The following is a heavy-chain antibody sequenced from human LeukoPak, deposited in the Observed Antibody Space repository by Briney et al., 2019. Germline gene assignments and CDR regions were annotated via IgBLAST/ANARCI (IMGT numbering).Heavy chain of an antibody. V-gene: IGHV4-4*07. CDR2: IYTSGST. J-gene: IGHJ4*02. D-gene: IGHD6-19*01. CDR3: ARGGSVAGPFDFDY. Sequence: SETLSLTCTVSGGSISSYYWSWIRQPTGKGLEWIGRIYTSGSTNYNPSLKSRVTMSVDTSKNQFSLKLSSVTAADTAVYYCARGGSVAGPFDFDYWGQGTLVTVSS. CDR1: GGSISSYY.